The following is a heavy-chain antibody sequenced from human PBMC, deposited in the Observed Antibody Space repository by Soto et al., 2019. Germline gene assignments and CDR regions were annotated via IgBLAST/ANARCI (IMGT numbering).Heavy chain of an antibody. CDR1: GGTFTDST. CDR3: ARNGTLKGYSYGMDV. Sequence: SVKVSCKASGGTFTDSTINWVRQAPGQRLEWMGGIIPMFDTANYAEKFQGRVTITADESTSTSFMEVSSLRSEDTAVYYCARNGTLKGYSYGMDVWGQGTMVTVSS. D-gene: IGHD2-8*01. J-gene: IGHJ6*02. CDR2: IIPMFDTA. V-gene: IGHV1-69*13.